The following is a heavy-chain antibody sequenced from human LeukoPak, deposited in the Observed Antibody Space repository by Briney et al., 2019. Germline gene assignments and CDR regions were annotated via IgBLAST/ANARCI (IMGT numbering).Heavy chain of an antibody. V-gene: IGHV1-18*01. CDR3: ARGDDITKCLDP. D-gene: IGHD3-9*01. CDR1: GYTFTTFG. J-gene: IGHJ5*02. CDR2: ISAYSGNT. Sequence: GASVTVSCKASGYTFTTFGLSWVRQAPGQGLEWMGWISAYSGNTKYEQNLQGRVTMTTDTSTSTAYMELRSLRSDDTAIYYCARGDDITKCLDPWGQGTLVTVSS.